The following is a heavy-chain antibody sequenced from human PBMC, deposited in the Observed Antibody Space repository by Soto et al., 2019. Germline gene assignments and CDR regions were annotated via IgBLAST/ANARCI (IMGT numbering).Heavy chain of an antibody. Sequence: ASVKVSCKASGDTFTANYIHWVRQAPGQGSEWMGWINPKSGGTKYPQKLQGRVTMTRDTPLSTVYMTLTRLTSDDTAVYYCARDLAKGGGSAGFDYWGQGTLVTVSS. V-gene: IGHV1-2*02. CDR1: GDTFTANY. J-gene: IGHJ4*02. CDR2: INPKSGGT. CDR3: ARDLAKGGGSAGFDY. D-gene: IGHD1-26*01.